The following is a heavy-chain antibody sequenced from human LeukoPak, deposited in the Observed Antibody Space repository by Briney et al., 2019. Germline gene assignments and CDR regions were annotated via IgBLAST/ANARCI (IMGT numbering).Heavy chain of an antibody. CDR1: GFTFSSYW. V-gene: IGHV3-74*01. CDR3: ARHGSITMVRGRLRYYYMDV. Sequence: GGSLRLSCAASGFTFSSYWMHWVRQAPGKGLVWVSRINSEGSRTTYADSVKGRFTISRDNAKNTLYLQMNSLRAEDTAVYYCARHGSITMVRGRLRYYYMDVWGKGTTVTISS. CDR2: INSEGSRT. D-gene: IGHD3-10*01. J-gene: IGHJ6*03.